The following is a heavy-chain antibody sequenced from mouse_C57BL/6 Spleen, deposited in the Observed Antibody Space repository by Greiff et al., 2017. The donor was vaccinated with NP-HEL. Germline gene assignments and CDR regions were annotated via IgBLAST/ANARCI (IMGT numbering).Heavy chain of an antibody. Sequence: VQLQQPGAELVRPGASVKLSCTASGFNIKDDYMHWVKQRPEQGLEWIGWIDPENGDTEYASKFQGKATITADTSSNTAYLQLSSLTSEDTAVYYCTTGKLAGFDYWGQGTTLTVAS. CDR3: TTGKLAGFDY. J-gene: IGHJ2*01. CDR1: GFNIKDDY. CDR2: IDPENGDT. V-gene: IGHV14-4*01. D-gene: IGHD4-1*01.